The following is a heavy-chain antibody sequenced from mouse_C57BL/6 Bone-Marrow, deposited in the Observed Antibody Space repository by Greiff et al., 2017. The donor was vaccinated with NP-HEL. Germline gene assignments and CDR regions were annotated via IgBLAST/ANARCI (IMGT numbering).Heavy chain of an antibody. J-gene: IGHJ1*03. D-gene: IGHD1-1*01. Sequence: EVQLVESGPGLVKPSQSLSLTCSVTGYSFTSGYYCYWIRQLPGNKLEWMGYISYDGSNNYNPSLKNRISITRDTSKNQFFLKLNSVTTEDTATYYGARDRYYGSSYWDFDVWGTGTTVTVSS. CDR3: ARDRYYGSSYWDFDV. CDR1: GYSFTSGYY. CDR2: ISYDGSN. V-gene: IGHV3-6*01.